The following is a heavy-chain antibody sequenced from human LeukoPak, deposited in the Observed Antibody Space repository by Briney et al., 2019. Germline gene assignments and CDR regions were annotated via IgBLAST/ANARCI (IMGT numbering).Heavy chain of an antibody. CDR2: IIPIFGTA. D-gene: IGHD3-22*01. Sequence: SVKVSCKASGGTFSSYAISWVRQAPGQGLEWMGGIIPIFGTANYAQKFQGRVTITADEPTSTAYMELSSLRSEDTAVYHCARGQWLSPKFDYWGQGTLVTVSS. CDR1: GGTFSSYA. CDR3: ARGQWLSPKFDY. J-gene: IGHJ4*02. V-gene: IGHV1-69*13.